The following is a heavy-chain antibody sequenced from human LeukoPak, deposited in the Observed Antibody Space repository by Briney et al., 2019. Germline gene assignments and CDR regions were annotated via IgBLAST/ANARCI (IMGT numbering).Heavy chain of an antibody. J-gene: IGHJ4*02. D-gene: IGHD4-17*01. V-gene: IGHV1-46*01. CDR1: GYTFTSYY. Sequence: ASVKVSCKASGYTFTSYYMHWVRQAPGQGLEWMGTINPSGGSTSYAQKFQGRVTMTRDKSTSTVYMELSSLRSEDTAVYYCARDSSSDYGDYDYWGQGTLVTVSS. CDR3: ARDSSSDYGDYDY. CDR2: INPSGGST.